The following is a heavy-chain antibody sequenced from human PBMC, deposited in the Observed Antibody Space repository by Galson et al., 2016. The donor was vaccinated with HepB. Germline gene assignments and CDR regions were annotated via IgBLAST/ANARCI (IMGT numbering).Heavy chain of an antibody. Sequence: ETLSLPCPVSGDSISTSTYYWVWIRQSPVKGLEWIGSISNSGVTHYNPSLRSRVIISIDTSDDQFSLKLTSVTAADTAMYYCGREIGARQGSVYWGQGTLVTVSS. V-gene: IGHV4-39*02. D-gene: IGHD3-22*01. CDR3: GREIGARQGSVY. CDR2: ISNSGVT. CDR1: GDSISTSTYY. J-gene: IGHJ4*02.